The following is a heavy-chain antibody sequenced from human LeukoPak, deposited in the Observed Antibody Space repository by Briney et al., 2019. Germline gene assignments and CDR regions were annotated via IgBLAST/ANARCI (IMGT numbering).Heavy chain of an antibody. V-gene: IGHV3-21*01. D-gene: IGHD3-16*01. CDR2: ISGLSSHI. J-gene: IGHJ4*02. Sequence: GGSLRLSCSASGFTFSDYDMTWVRQAPGKGLKWVSSISGLSSHIYYGDSVKGRFSISRDNAKNSLYLQMNSLGAEDTAVYYCGRAFPPLRTSSAGDLWGQGTLVTVSS. CDR1: GFTFSDYD. CDR3: GRAFPPLRTSSAGDL.